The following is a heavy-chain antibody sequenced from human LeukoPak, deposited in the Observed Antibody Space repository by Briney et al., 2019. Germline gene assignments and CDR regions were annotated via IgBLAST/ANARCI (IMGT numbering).Heavy chain of an antibody. CDR1: GFTFSSYA. D-gene: IGHD2-2*02. V-gene: IGHV1-69*05. CDR2: IIPTFGTA. J-gene: IGHJ4*02. CDR3: ARQGSGYCSSTSCYTGSDY. Sequence: GGSLRLSCAASGFTFSSYAISWVRQAPGQGLEWMGGIIPTFGTANYAQKLQGRVTMTTDTSTSTAYMELRSLRSDDTAVYYCARQGSGYCSSTSCYTGSDYWGQGTLVTVSS.